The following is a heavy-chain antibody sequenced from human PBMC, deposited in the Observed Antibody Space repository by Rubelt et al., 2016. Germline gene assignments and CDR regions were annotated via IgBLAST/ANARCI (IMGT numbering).Heavy chain of an antibody. Sequence: EWVAVIWYDGSNKYYADSVKGRFTISRDNSKNTLYLQMNSLRAEDTAVYYCARNALAVAGDCWGQGTLVTVSS. J-gene: IGHJ4*02. CDR3: ARNALAVAGDC. V-gene: IGHV3-33*01. CDR2: IWYDGSNK. D-gene: IGHD6-19*01.